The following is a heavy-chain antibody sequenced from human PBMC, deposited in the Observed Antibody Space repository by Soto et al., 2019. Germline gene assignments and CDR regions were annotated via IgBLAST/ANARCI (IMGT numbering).Heavy chain of an antibody. CDR2: ISSNGVGT. V-gene: IGHV3-64*01. D-gene: IGHD2-15*01. CDR1: GFTLSGYA. Sequence: EVQLAESGGGLAQPGGSLRLSCAASGFTLSGYAMDWVRQAPGKGLEYVSGISSNGVGTYYANSVQGRFTISRDNSKNTADLEMGSLRTEEMAVYYWARRGRPDFCYMDVWGKGNT. CDR3: ARRGRPDFCYMDV. J-gene: IGHJ6*03.